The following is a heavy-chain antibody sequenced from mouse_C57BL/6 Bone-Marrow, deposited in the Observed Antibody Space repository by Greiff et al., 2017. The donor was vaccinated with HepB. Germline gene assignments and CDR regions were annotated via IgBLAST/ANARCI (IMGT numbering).Heavy chain of an antibody. CDR1: GYTFTEYT. Sequence: VQLQQSGAELVKPGATVKLSCKASGYTFTEYTIHWVKQRSGQGLEWIGWFYPGSGSIKYNEKFKDKATLTADKSSSTVYKELSRLTSEDSAVSFCARLSIYDDDYGFAYWGQGTLVTVTA. CDR2: FYPGSGSI. CDR3: ARLSIYDDDYGFAY. V-gene: IGHV1-62-2*01. D-gene: IGHD2-13*01. J-gene: IGHJ3*01.